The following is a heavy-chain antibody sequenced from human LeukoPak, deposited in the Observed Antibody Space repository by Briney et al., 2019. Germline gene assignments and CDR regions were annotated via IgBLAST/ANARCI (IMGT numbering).Heavy chain of an antibody. CDR3: AKLGASDGWYLGVYWYFDL. CDR2: ISVSGGST. J-gene: IGHJ2*01. Sequence: TGGSLRLSCAASGFTVSSNYMSWVRQAPGKGLEWVSAISVSGGSTYYADSVKGRFTISRDNSKNTLYPQMNSLRAEDTAVYYCAKLGASDGWYLGVYWYFDLWGRGTLVTVSS. CDR1: GFTVSSNY. V-gene: IGHV3-23*01. D-gene: IGHD6-19*01.